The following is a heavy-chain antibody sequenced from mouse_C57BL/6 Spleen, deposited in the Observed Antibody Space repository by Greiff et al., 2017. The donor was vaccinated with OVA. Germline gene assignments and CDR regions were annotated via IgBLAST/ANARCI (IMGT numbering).Heavy chain of an antibody. D-gene: IGHD1-1*01. V-gene: IGHV1-82*01. CDR1: GYAFSSSW. Sequence: QVQLKESGPELVKPGASVKISCKASGYAFSSSWMNWVKQRPGKGLEWIGRIYPGDGDTDYNGKFKGKATLTADKPSSTAYLQLSSLTSEDSAVYFCAREVLYYYGSGRYFDVWGTGTTVTVSA. J-gene: IGHJ1*03. CDR2: IYPGDGDT. CDR3: AREVLYYYGSGRYFDV.